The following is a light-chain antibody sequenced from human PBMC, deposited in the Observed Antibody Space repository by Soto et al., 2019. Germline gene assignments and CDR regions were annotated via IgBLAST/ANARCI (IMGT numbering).Light chain of an antibody. CDR2: EGS. CDR3: CSYAGSPYV. J-gene: IGLJ1*01. V-gene: IGLV2-23*01. Sequence: QSVLTQPASVSGSPGQSITISCTGTSSDVGSYNLVSWYQQHPGKAPKLMIYEGSKRPSGVSNRFSSSKSGNTASLTISGLQAEDEADYYCCSYAGSPYVFGTGTKLTVL. CDR1: SSDVGSYNL.